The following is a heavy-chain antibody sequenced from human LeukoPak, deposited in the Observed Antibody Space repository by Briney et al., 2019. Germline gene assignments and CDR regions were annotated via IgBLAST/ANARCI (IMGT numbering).Heavy chain of an antibody. CDR1: GFTFSSYG. J-gene: IGHJ5*02. Sequence: PGRSLRLSCAASGFTFSSYGMHWVRQAPGKGLEWVAVIWYDGSNKYYADSVKGRFTISRDNSKNTLYLQMNSLRAEDTAVYYCARDGYSSSWYPNWFDPWGQGTLVTVSS. CDR3: ARDGYSSSWYPNWFDP. CDR2: IWYDGSNK. D-gene: IGHD6-13*01. V-gene: IGHV3-33*01.